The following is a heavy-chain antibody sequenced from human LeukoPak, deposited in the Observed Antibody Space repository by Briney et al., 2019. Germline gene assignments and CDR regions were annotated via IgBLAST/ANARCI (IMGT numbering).Heavy chain of an antibody. V-gene: IGHV3-30*04. CDR2: ISYDGRNK. CDR3: ASHWAQQVVSDY. D-gene: IGHD6-13*01. Sequence: GGSLRLSCAASGFTFSSYAMHWVRQAPGKGLEWVAVISYDGRNKYYADSVKGRFTVFRDNSKNTLYLQMNSLRAEDTAVYYCASHWAQQVVSDYWGQGTLVTVSS. J-gene: IGHJ4*02. CDR1: GFTFSSYA.